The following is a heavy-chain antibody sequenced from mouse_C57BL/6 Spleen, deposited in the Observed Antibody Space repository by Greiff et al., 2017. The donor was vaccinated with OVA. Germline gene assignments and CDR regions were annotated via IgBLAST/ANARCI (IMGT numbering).Heavy chain of an antibody. D-gene: IGHD4-1*02. CDR2: IDPEDGET. CDR1: GFNIKDYY. Sequence: EVQLQQSGAELVKPGASVKLSCTASGFNIKDYYMPWVKQRTEQGLEWIGRIDPEDGETKYAPKFQGKATITADTSSNTAYLQLSSLTSEDTAVYYCASPTGRYAMDYWGQGTSVTVSS. V-gene: IGHV14-2*01. J-gene: IGHJ4*01. CDR3: ASPTGRYAMDY.